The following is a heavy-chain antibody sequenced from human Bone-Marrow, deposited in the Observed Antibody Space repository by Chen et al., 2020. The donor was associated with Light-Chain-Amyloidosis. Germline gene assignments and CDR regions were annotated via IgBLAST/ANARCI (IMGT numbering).Heavy chain of an antibody. D-gene: IGHD3-16*01. CDR1: GFTFSDYW. V-gene: IGHV3-7*03. CDR2: IKQDTSEK. Sequence: EVQLVESGGGLVQPGGSLGLSCAASGFTFSDYWMSWVRQAPGKGLEWVANIKQDTSEKYYVDSVKGRFTISRDNAKDSLYLQMSSLRAEDTAMYYCARHIVWGAPDYWGQGTLVTVSS. CDR3: ARHIVWGAPDY. J-gene: IGHJ4*02.